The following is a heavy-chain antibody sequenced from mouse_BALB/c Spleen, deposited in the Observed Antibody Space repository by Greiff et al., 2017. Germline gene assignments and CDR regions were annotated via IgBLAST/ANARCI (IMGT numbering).Heavy chain of an antibody. CDR1: GDSITSGY. CDR2: ISYSGST. Sequence: EVKLVESGPSLVKPSQTLSLTCSVTGDSITSGYWNWIRKFPGNKLEYMGYISYSGSTYYNPSLKSRISITRDTSKNQYYLQLNSVTTEDTATYYCARVGYDGYAMDYWGQGTSVTVSS. V-gene: IGHV3-8*02. CDR3: ARVGYDGYAMDY. D-gene: IGHD2-3*01. J-gene: IGHJ4*01.